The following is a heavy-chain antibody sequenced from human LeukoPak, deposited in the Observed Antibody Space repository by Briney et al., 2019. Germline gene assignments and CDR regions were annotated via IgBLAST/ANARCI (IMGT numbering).Heavy chain of an antibody. J-gene: IGHJ4*02. Sequence: PGRSLRLSCAASGFTFSSYAMHWVRQAPGKGLEWVAVISYDGSNKYYADSVKGRFTISRDNAKNSLYLELHSLRAEDTAVYYCARQYYDIWSGYYTADYYFDYWGRGTLVTVSS. V-gene: IGHV3-30-3*01. D-gene: IGHD3-3*01. CDR3: ARQYYDIWSGYYTADYYFDY. CDR1: GFTFSSYA. CDR2: ISYDGSNK.